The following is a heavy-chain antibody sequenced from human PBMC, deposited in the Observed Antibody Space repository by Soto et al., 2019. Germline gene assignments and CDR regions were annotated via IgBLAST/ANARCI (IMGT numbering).Heavy chain of an antibody. J-gene: IGHJ6*02. CDR3: ARGGTLITMVRGARLKGYGMDV. CDR2: IKQDGSEK. V-gene: IGHV3-7*01. D-gene: IGHD3-10*01. Sequence: GGSLRLSCAASGFTFSSYWMSWVRQAPGKGLEWVANIKQDGSEKYYVDSVKGRFTISRDNAKNSLYLQMNSLRAEDTAVYYCARGGTLITMVRGARLKGYGMDVWGQGTTVTVSS. CDR1: GFTFSSYW.